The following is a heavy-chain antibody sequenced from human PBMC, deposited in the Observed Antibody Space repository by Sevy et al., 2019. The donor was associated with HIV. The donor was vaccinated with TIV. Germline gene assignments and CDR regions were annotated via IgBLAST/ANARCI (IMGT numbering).Heavy chain of an antibody. D-gene: IGHD3-10*01. Sequence: GGSLRLSCAASGFTFSSYAMSWVRQAPGKGLEWVSAISGSGVSTYYADSVKGRFTISRDNSKNTLYLQMNSLRAEDTAVYYCAKNPQRFGELLNHYFDYWGQGTLVTVSS. V-gene: IGHV3-23*01. CDR2: ISGSGVST. CDR3: AKNPQRFGELLNHYFDY. CDR1: GFTFSSYA. J-gene: IGHJ4*02.